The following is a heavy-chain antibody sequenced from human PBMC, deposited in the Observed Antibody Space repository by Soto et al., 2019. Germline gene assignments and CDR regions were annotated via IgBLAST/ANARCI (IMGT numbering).Heavy chain of an antibody. Sequence: SVKVSCKASGGTFSSYAISWVRQAPGQGLEWMGGIIPIFGTANYAQKFQGWVTMTRDTSISTAYMELSRLRSDDTAVYYCARDPLIAAAENYYYYYGMDVWGQGTTVTVSS. D-gene: IGHD6-13*01. V-gene: IGHV1-69*05. CDR2: IIPIFGTA. CDR3: ARDPLIAAAENYYYYYGMDV. CDR1: GGTFSSYA. J-gene: IGHJ6*02.